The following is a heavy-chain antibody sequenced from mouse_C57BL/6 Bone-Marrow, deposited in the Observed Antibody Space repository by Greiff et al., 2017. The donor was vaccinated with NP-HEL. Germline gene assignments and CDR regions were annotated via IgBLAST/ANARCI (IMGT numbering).Heavy chain of an antibody. V-gene: IGHV1-26*01. J-gene: IGHJ3*01. CDR1: GYTFTDYY. CDR2: INPNNGGT. D-gene: IGHD2-2*01. Sequence: EVQLQQSGPELVKPGASVKISCKASGYTFTDYYMNWVKQSHGKSLEWIGDINPNNGGTSYNQKFKGKATLTVDKSSITAYMELRSLTSEDSAVYYCARGGPYGYDVAYWGQGTLVTVSA. CDR3: ARGGPYGYDVAY.